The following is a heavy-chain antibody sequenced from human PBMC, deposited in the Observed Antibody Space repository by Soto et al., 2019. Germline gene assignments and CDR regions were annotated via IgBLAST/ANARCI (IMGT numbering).Heavy chain of an antibody. CDR3: ARDGQETPPQH. Sequence: EVQMVQSGGGLVQPGGSLRLSCAASGFTVTNNYINWVRQAPGKGLEWVSVIYRGGTTDYAQSVKGRFTVSRDNSKNTVYLQMDSLRAEDTAVYYCARDGQETPPQHWGQGSLVTVSS. J-gene: IGHJ1*01. V-gene: IGHV3-66*01. CDR2: IYRGGTT. CDR1: GFTVTNNY.